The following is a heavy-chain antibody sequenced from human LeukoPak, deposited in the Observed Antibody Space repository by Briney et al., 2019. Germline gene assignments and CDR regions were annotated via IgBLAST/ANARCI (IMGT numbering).Heavy chain of an antibody. J-gene: IGHJ6*03. CDR3: ARSRYYYYYRDV. CDR2: IIPIFGTA. V-gene: IGHV1-69*13. Sequence: ASVKVSCKASGATFSSYAISWVRQAPGQGLEWTGGIIPIFGTANYAQKFQGRVTITADESTSTAYMELSSLRSEDTAVYYCARSRYYYYYRDVWGKGTTVTVSS. CDR1: GATFSSYA.